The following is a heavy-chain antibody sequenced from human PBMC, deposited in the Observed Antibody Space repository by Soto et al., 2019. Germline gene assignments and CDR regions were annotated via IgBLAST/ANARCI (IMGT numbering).Heavy chain of an antibody. CDR2: IYYNGIT. V-gene: IGHV4-30-4*01. Sequence: PSETLSLTCTVSGGSMSSGDNYWSCIRQPPGKGLEWIGYIYYNGITHHSPSLKSRATISVDTSKNQFSLNLSSVTAADTAVYYCARDEYYNGLDGWGQGXTVSVSS. CDR3: ARDEYYNGLDG. CDR1: GGSMSSGDNY. J-gene: IGHJ6*01.